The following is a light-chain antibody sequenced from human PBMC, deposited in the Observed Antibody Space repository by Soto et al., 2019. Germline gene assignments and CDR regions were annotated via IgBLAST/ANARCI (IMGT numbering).Light chain of an antibody. V-gene: IGLV2-14*01. CDR3: CSYSSSSTVL. J-gene: IGLJ2*01. CDR1: SSDVGVYDF. CDR2: DVS. Sequence: QSALTQPASVSGSPGQSITISCTGTSSDVGVYDFVSWYQQHPAKAPKLLIYDVSYRPSGVSDRFSGSKSGNTASLTISGRQAEDEADYYCCSYSSSSTVLFGGGTKVTVL.